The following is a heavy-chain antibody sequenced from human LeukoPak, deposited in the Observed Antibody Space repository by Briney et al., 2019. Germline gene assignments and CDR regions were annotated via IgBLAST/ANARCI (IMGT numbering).Heavy chain of an antibody. CDR3: ARGNIVVVPAALQYYYMDV. V-gene: IGHV1-69*13. CDR2: IIPIFGTA. Sequence: SVKVSCKASGGTFSSYAISWVRQAPGQRLERMGGIIPIFGTANYAQKFQGRVTITADESTSTAYMELSSLRSEDTAVYYCARGNIVVVPAALQYYYMDVWGKGTTVTVSS. J-gene: IGHJ6*03. CDR1: GGTFSSYA. D-gene: IGHD2-2*01.